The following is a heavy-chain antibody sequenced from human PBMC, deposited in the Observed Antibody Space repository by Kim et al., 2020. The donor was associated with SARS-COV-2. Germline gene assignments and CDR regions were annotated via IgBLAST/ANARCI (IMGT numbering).Heavy chain of an antibody. D-gene: IGHD3-16*01. J-gene: IGHJ5*02. CDR3: ARDRWPTHPWGEGWFDP. Sequence: ASVKVSCKASGYTFTSYGISWVRQAPGQGLEWMGWISAYNGNTNYAQKLQGRVTMTTDTSTSTAYMELRSLRSDDTAVYYCARDRWPTHPWGEGWFDPWGQGTLVTVSS. CDR1: GYTFTSYG. V-gene: IGHV1-18*01. CDR2: ISAYNGNT.